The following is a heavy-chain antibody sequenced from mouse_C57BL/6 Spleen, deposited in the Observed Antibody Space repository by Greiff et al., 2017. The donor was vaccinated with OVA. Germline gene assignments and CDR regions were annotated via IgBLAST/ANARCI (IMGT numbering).Heavy chain of an antibody. V-gene: IGHV7-3*01. Sequence: EVMLVESGGGLVQPGGSLSLSCAASGFTFTDYCMSWVRQPPGKALEWLGFIRNKANGYTTEYSASVKGRFTISRDNSQSILYLQMNALRAEDSATYYCARARGYGNYGNFDVWGTGTTVTVSS. D-gene: IGHD2-10*02. CDR1: GFTFTDYC. CDR2: IRNKANGYTT. CDR3: ARARGYGNYGNFDV. J-gene: IGHJ1*03.